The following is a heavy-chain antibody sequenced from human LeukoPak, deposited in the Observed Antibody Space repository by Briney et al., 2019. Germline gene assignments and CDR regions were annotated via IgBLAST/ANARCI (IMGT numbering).Heavy chain of an antibody. V-gene: IGHV4-4*07. Sequence: PSETLSLTCTVSGGSISSYYWSWIRQPAGKGLEWIGRIYTSGSTNYNPSLKSRVTMSVDTSKNQFSLKLSSVTAADTAVYYYARGCSSTSCSNNWFDPWGQGTLVTVSS. D-gene: IGHD2-2*01. J-gene: IGHJ5*02. CDR2: IYTSGST. CDR1: GGSISSYY. CDR3: ARGCSSTSCSNNWFDP.